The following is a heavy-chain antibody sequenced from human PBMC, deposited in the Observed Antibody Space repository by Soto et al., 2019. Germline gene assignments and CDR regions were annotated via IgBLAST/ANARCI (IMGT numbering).Heavy chain of an antibody. D-gene: IGHD6-6*01. CDR3: ARDKPQQIVGYNYYYGMDV. CDR2: ISGYNGDT. J-gene: IGHJ6*02. Sequence: QLHLVQSGAEVKKPGASVKVSFTASGYTFTSFGVSWVRQVPGQGLEWMGWISGYNGDTDYAQKFQGRVTMTTDRYTSTAYMEVRSLRSDDTAVYYCARDKPQQIVGYNYYYGMDVWGQGTTVTVSS. CDR1: GYTFTSFG. V-gene: IGHV1-18*04.